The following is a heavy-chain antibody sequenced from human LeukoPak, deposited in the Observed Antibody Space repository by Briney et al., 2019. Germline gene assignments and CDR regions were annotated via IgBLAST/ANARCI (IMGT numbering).Heavy chain of an antibody. CDR2: IYYSGST. V-gene: IGHV4-59*01. CDR3: ARSITIPLGWFDP. CDR1: GGSIGSYY. J-gene: IGHJ5*02. Sequence: PSETLSLTCTVSGGSIGSYYWSWIRQPPGKGLEWIGYIYYSGSTNYNPSLKSRVTISVDTSKNQFSLKLSSVTAADTAVYYCARSITIPLGWFDPWGQGTLVTVSS. D-gene: IGHD2-21*01.